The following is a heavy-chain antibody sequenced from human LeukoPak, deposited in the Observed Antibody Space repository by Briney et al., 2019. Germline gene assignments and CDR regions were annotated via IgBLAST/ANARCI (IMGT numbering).Heavy chain of an antibody. CDR1: GYSFTTYW. V-gene: IGHV5-51*01. CDR2: IYPGDSDT. Sequence: GESLKISCKASGYSFTTYWIGWVRQMPGKGLEWMGIIYPGDSDTRYNPSFQGQVTISADRSVSTAYLQWSSLKASDTAMYYCARRDRSGWYYFDYWGQGSLVTVSS. J-gene: IGHJ4*02. CDR3: ARRDRSGWYYFDY. D-gene: IGHD6-19*01.